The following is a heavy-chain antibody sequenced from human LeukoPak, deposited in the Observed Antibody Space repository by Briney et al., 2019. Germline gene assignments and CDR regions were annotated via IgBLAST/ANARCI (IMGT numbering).Heavy chain of an antibody. D-gene: IGHD2-21*02. CDR3: AGEGDSGEDIQGY. Sequence: ASVKVSCKASGYTFTSYAMNWVRQAPGQGREWMGWINTNTGNPAYAQGFTGRFVFSLDTSVSTAYLQISSLKAEDTAVYYCAGEGDSGEDIQGYWGQGTLVTVSS. CDR1: GYTFTSYA. CDR2: INTNTGNP. V-gene: IGHV7-4-1*02. J-gene: IGHJ4*02.